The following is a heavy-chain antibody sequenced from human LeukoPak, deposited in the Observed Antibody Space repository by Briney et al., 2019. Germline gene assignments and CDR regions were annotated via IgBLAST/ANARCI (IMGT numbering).Heavy chain of an antibody. CDR3: ARVDMALTGIAAAGTFYYGMDV. CDR2: ISSSSSYI. J-gene: IGHJ6*02. V-gene: IGHV3-21*01. Sequence: SGGSLRLSCAASGFTFSSYSMNWVRQAPGKGLEWVSSISSSSSYIYYADSVKGRFTISRDNAKNSLYLQMNRLRAEDTAVYYCARVDMALTGIAAAGTFYYGMDVWGQGTTVTVSS. CDR1: GFTFSSYS. D-gene: IGHD6-13*01.